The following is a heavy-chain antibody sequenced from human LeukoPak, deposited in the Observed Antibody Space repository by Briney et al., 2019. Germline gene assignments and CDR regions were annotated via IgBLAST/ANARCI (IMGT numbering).Heavy chain of an antibody. CDR2: ISYDGSNK. CDR3: ARVRGRYYFDY. D-gene: IGHD5-12*01. CDR1: GFTFSSYA. V-gene: IGHV3-30-3*01. Sequence: GGSLRLSCAASGFTFSSYAMHWVRQAPGKGLEWVAVISYDGSNKYYADSVKGRFTISRDNSKNTLYLQMSSLRAEDTAVYYCARVRGRYYFDYWGQGTLVTVSS. J-gene: IGHJ4*02.